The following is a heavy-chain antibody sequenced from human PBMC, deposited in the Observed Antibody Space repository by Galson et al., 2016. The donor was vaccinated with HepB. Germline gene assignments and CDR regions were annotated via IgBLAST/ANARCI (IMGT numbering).Heavy chain of an antibody. CDR1: GFTFSNAW. CDR2: IKSKTDGGTT. CDR3: TTARGYYSLDY. D-gene: IGHD3-3*01. J-gene: IGHJ4*02. V-gene: IGHV3-15*01. Sequence: SLRLSCAASGFTFSNAWMSWVRQAPGKGLEWVGRIKSKTDGGTTDYAAPVKGRFTVSRDDSKNTLFLQMNSLKMEDTAVYYCTTARGYYSLDYWGQGTLVTVSS.